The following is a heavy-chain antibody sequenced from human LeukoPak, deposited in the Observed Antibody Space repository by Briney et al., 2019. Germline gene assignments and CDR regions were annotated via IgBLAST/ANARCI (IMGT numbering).Heavy chain of an antibody. CDR3: ARTEDKYYFDY. CDR1: GGTFSSYA. CDR2: IIPIFGTA. V-gene: IGHV1-69*05. J-gene: IGHJ4*02. D-gene: IGHD1-14*01. Sequence: SVNVSCKASGGTFSSYAISWVRQAPGQGLEWMGGIIPIFGTANYAQKFQGRVTITTDESTSTAYMELSSLRSEDTAVCYCARTEDKYYFDYWGQGTLVTVSS.